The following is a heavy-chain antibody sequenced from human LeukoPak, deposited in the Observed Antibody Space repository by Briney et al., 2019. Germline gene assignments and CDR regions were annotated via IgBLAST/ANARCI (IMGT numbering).Heavy chain of an antibody. J-gene: IGHJ3*02. V-gene: IGHV4-30-4*01. CDR3: ARDRPYYDILTGYYGAEAFDI. Sequence: SETLSLTCTVSGGSISSGDYYWSWIRQPPGKGLEWIGYIHYSGSTYYNPSLKSRVTISVDTSKNQFSLKLSSVTAADTAVYYCARDRPYYDILTGYYGAEAFDIWGQGTMVTVSS. CDR1: GGSISSGDYY. D-gene: IGHD3-9*01. CDR2: IHYSGST.